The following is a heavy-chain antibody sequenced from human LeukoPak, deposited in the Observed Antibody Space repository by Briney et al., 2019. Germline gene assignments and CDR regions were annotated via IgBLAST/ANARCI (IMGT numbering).Heavy chain of an antibody. Sequence: PSETLSLTCTVSGGSISGYYWSWIRQPPGKGLEWIGYIYYSGSAKYNPSLKSRVTISVDTSKNQFSLKLSSVTAADTAVYYCARVATRTTWRRGYYMDVWGKGTTVTVSS. CDR1: GGSISGYY. V-gene: IGHV4-59*12. CDR3: ARVATRTTWRRGYYMDV. CDR2: IYYSGSA. J-gene: IGHJ6*03. D-gene: IGHD4-17*01.